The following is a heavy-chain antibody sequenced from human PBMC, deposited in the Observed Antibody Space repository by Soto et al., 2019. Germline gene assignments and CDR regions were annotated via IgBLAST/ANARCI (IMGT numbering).Heavy chain of an antibody. D-gene: IGHD6-6*01. CDR1: GGTFSSYA. CDR3: ARDLAGLRARGMDV. CDR2: VIPIFGTA. J-gene: IGHJ6*02. V-gene: IGHV1-69*01. Sequence: QVQLVQSGAEVQKPGSSVKVSCKASGGTFSSYAISWVRQAPGQGLEWMGGVIPIFGTANYAQKVQGRVTITADESTSTAYMELSSLRSEDTAVYYCARDLAGLRARGMDVWGQGTTVTVSS.